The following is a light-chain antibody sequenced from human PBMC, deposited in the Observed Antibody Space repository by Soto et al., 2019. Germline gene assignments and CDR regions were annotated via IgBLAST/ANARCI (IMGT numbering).Light chain of an antibody. CDR1: SSDVGGYNY. Sequence: QSVLTQSPSASGSPGQSVTISCTGTSSDVGGYNYVSWYQQHPGKAPKLMIYEVSERPSGVPDRFSGSKSSNTASLTVSGLQAEDEADYYCSSYAGSNNFVFXTGTKVTVL. J-gene: IGLJ1*01. CDR3: SSYAGSNNFV. V-gene: IGLV2-8*01. CDR2: EVS.